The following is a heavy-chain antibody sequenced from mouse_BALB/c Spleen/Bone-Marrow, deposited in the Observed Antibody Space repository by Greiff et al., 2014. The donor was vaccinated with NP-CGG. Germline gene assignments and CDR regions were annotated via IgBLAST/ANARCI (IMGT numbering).Heavy chain of an antibody. Sequence: VQLQQSGPELVKPGASVKISCKTSGYTFTDYTLHWVKQSHGKSLEWIGGVNPNSGGTSYNQKFKGKATLNLDKSSTTAYMELRSLTSDDSAVYYCARARHYDFWGQGITLTVSS. J-gene: IGHJ2*01. CDR2: VNPNSGGT. CDR3: ARARHYDF. V-gene: IGHV1-18*01. CDR1: GYTFTDYT.